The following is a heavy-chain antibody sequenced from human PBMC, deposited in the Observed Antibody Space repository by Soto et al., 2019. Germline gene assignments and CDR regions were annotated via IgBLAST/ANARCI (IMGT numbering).Heavy chain of an antibody. D-gene: IGHD3-22*01. V-gene: IGHV4-30-4*01. Sequence: QVQLQESGPGLVKPSQTLSLTCTVSGVSISSGDDYWSWIRQPPGKGLEWIGYIYSSGSTYSDPSLRSRVTISADTSKNQFSLKLTSVTAADTAVYYCARGGGYDYWGQGALVTVSS. J-gene: IGHJ4*02. CDR2: IYSSGST. CDR1: GVSISSGDDY. CDR3: ARGGGYDY.